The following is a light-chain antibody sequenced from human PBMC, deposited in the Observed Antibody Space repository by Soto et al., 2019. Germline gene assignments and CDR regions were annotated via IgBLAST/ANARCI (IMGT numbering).Light chain of an antibody. CDR3: QQSYSTPIT. Sequence: DIQMTQSPSSLSASVGDRVAITCRASQSITYYLNWYQQIPGKAPKVLIYAASNLQSGVPSRFSGSGSGTDFTLTISSLQPDDFATYYCQQSYSTPITFGQGTRLEIK. CDR1: QSITYY. CDR2: AAS. J-gene: IGKJ5*01. V-gene: IGKV1-39*01.